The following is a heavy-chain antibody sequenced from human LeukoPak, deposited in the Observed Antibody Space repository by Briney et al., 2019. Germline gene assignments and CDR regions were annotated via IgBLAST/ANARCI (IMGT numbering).Heavy chain of an antibody. CDR1: GGSISSSYSY. D-gene: IGHD2/OR15-2a*01. V-gene: IGHV4-39*07. CDR2: IYYSGST. Sequence: SETLSLTCTVSGGSISSSYSYWGWIRQPPGKGLEWIGNIYYSGSTYYSPSLTSRVTVSVDTSENQFSLKLSSVTAADTAVYYCARAHSIASYYYGVDVWGQGNPGHRLL. J-gene: IGHJ6*02. CDR3: ARAHSIASYYYGVDV.